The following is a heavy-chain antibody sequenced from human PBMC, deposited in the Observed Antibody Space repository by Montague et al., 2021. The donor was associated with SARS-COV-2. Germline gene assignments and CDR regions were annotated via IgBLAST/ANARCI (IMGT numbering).Heavy chain of an antibody. Sequence: SETLSLTCAVYGGSVSDYYWSWIRQPPGKGLEWIGEINHSGSTNXXPSLKSRVTTSVDTSKNQFSLKLTSVTAADTAVYYCARGPRIPMIVVVITDIWFDPWGQGTLVTVSS. CDR2: INHSGST. CDR1: GGSVSDYY. D-gene: IGHD3-22*01. CDR3: ARGPRIPMIVVVITDIWFDP. V-gene: IGHV4-34*01. J-gene: IGHJ5*02.